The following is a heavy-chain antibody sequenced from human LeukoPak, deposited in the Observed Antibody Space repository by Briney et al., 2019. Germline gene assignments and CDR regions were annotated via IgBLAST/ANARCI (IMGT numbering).Heavy chain of an antibody. Sequence: GGTLRLSCAASGFTFSSYGMHWVRQAPGKGLEWVAFIRYDGSNKYYADSVKGRFTISRDNSKNTLYLQMDSLKTEDTAVYYCTTDGGLYSSGWYTADYWGQGTLVTVSS. V-gene: IGHV3-30*02. CDR1: GFTFSSYG. D-gene: IGHD6-19*01. CDR3: TTDGGLYSSGWYTADY. J-gene: IGHJ4*02. CDR2: IRYDGSNK.